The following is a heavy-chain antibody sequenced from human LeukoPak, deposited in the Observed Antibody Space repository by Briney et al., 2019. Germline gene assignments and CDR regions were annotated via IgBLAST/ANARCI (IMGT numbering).Heavy chain of an antibody. D-gene: IGHD5-18*01. CDR3: ARNVVYSSGHFNY. Sequence: SETLSLTCTVSGASTTSYYWSWSRQPPGKRLEWIGYTYDSGSANYTPSLKSRVTLSIDSSKNQFSLKLISVTAADTAVYYCARNVVYSSGHFNYWGPGTLVTVSS. CDR2: TYDSGSA. J-gene: IGHJ4*02. CDR1: GASTTSYY. V-gene: IGHV4-59*08.